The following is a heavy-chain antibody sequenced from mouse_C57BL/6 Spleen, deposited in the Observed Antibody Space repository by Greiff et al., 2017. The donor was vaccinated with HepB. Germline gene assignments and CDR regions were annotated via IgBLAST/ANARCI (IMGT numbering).Heavy chain of an antibody. Sequence: DVMLVESGGGLVKPGGSLKLSCAASGFTFSDYGMHWVRQAPEKGLEWVAYISSGSSTIYYADTVKGRFTISRDNAKNTLFLQMTSLRSEDTALYYCAKGYYYGSGFAYWGPGTLVTVSA. J-gene: IGHJ3*01. CDR2: ISSGSSTI. CDR1: GFTFSDYG. CDR3: AKGYYYGSGFAY. D-gene: IGHD1-1*01. V-gene: IGHV5-17*01.